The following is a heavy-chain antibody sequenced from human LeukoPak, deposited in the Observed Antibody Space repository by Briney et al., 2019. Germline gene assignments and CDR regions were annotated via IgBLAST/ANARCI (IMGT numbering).Heavy chain of an antibody. CDR2: ISGSGGST. J-gene: IGHJ4*02. CDR1: GFTFSSYA. D-gene: IGHD6-19*01. CDR3: AKEHSSGPFYYFDY. V-gene: IGHV3-23*01. Sequence: GALRLSCAASGFTFSSYAMSWVRQAPGKGLEWVSAISGSGGSTYYADSVEGRFTISRDNSKNTLYLQMNSLRAEDTAVYYCAKEHSSGPFYYFDYWGQGTLVTVSS.